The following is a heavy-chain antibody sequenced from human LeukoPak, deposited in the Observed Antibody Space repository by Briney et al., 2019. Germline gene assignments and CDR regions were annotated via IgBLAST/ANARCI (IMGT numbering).Heavy chain of an antibody. CDR2: IKEDGSEK. CDR3: AKDRAGSHPYDTSGLTPSDH. J-gene: IGHJ5*02. CDR1: GFTFSSYW. D-gene: IGHD3-22*01. V-gene: IGHV3-7*01. Sequence: GGSLRLSCATSGFTFSSYWMSWVRQAPGKGLEWVANIKEDGSEKKYVDSVKGRFTIFRDNVKNSLFLQMNSLRAEDTAVYYCAKDRAGSHPYDTSGLTPSDHWGQGTLVTVSS.